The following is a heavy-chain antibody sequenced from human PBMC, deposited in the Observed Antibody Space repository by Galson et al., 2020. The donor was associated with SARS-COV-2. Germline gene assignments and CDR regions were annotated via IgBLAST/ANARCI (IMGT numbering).Heavy chain of an antibody. CDR2: ISATGGST. Sequence: GESLKISCTAPGFALNNFAMSWVRQAPGKGLEWVSSISATGGSTYYADSVKGRFTISRDSSRKTVFLQMNSLSADDTAVYYCAKEVYFDQWGQGTLVTVSS. J-gene: IGHJ4*02. V-gene: IGHV3-23*01. CDR3: AKEVYFDQ. CDR1: GFALNNFA.